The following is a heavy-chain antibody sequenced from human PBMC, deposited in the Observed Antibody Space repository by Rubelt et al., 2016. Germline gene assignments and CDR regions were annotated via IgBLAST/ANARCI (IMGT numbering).Heavy chain of an antibody. D-gene: IGHD3-22*01. V-gene: IGHV4-59*01. CDR2: IYYSGST. CDR3: ARAKGDVVVITSLDY. Sequence: QVQLQESGPGLVKPSETLSLTCTVSGGSISSYYWSWIRQPPGKGLEWIGYIYYSGSTNYNPACKSRGTMSVDTAKNRFSVKLSAVTAADTAVYYCARAKGDVVVITSLDYWGQGTLVTVSS. J-gene: IGHJ4*02. CDR1: GGSISSYY.